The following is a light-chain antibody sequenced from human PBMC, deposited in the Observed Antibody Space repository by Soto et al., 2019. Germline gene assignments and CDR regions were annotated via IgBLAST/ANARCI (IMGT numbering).Light chain of an antibody. CDR2: SNN. V-gene: IGLV1-44*01. J-gene: IGLJ3*02. Sequence: QSVLTQPPSASGTPGQRVTISCSGSSSNIGSNTVNWYQQLPGTAPKLLIYSNNQRPSGVPDRFSGSKSCTSASLAISGLQSEDEADYYCAAWDDSLSGPVFGGGTKLTVL. CDR3: AAWDDSLSGPV. CDR1: SSNIGSNT.